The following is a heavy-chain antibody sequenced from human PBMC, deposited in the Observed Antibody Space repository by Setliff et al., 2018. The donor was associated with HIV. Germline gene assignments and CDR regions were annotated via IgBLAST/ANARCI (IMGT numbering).Heavy chain of an antibody. Sequence: SEPLSLTCTVSGVSVSSYYWCWIQQPPGKGLEWIGYIHYAGSSNYNPSLKRRVTISVDTSENQFSLKLSSVTAADTAVYYCARANFWSGYYGYWGQGTLVTVSS. V-gene: IGHV4-59*02. J-gene: IGHJ4*02. CDR1: GVSVSSYY. CDR2: IHYAGSS. CDR3: ARANFWSGYYGY. D-gene: IGHD3-3*01.